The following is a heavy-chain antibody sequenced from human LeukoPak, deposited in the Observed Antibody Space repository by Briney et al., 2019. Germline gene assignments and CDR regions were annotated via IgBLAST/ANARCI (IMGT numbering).Heavy chain of an antibody. D-gene: IGHD3-9*01. V-gene: IGHV3-30*02. CDR2: IRYDGSNK. J-gene: IGHJ4*02. CDR1: GFTFSSYG. CDR3: AKEGYDILTGYYSLDYYFDY. Sequence: GSLRLSCAASGFTFSSYGMHWVRQAPGKGLEWVAFIRYDGSNKYYADSVKGRFTIPRDNSKNTLYLQMNSLRAEDTAVYYCAKEGYDILTGYYSLDYYFDYWGQGTLVTVSS.